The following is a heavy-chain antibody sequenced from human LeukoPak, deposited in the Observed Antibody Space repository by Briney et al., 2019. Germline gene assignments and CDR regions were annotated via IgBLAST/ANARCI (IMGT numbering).Heavy chain of an antibody. CDR3: AKDATLGDYDNSRG. D-gene: IGHD3-22*01. V-gene: IGHV3-30*02. J-gene: IGHJ4*02. Sequence: GGSLRLSCAASGFTFSSCGMHWVRQAPGRGLEWVAFIRYDGSNKYYADSVKGRFTISRDNSKNTLYLQMNSLRAEDTAVYYCAKDATLGDYDNSRGWGQGTLVTVSS. CDR2: IRYDGSNK. CDR1: GFTFSSCG.